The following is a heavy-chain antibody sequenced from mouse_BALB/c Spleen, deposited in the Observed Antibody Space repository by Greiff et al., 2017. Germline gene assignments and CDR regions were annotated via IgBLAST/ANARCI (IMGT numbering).Heavy chain of an antibody. V-gene: IGHV1-80*01. J-gene: IGHJ4*01. CDR1: GYAFSSYW. CDR3: ARCYGNYGYYYAMDY. Sequence: QVHVKQSGAELVRPGSSVKISCKASGYAFSSYWMNWVKQRPGQGLEWIGQIYPGDGDTNYNGKFKGKATLTADKSSSTAYMQLSSLTSEDSAVYFCARCYGNYGYYYAMDYWGQGTSVTVSS. D-gene: IGHD2-1*01. CDR2: IYPGDGDT.